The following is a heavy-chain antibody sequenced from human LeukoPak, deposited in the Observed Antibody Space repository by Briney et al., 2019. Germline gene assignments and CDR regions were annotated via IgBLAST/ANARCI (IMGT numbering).Heavy chain of an antibody. CDR1: GFTFSSYW. CDR2: ISGSGGST. CDR3: AKDRGYGMDV. V-gene: IGHV3-23*01. Sequence: GGSLRLSCAAPGFTFSSYWMSWVRQAPGKGLEWVSAISGSGGSTYYADSVKGRFTISRDNSKNTLYLQMNSLRAEDTAVYYCAKDRGYGMDVWGQGTTVTVSS. J-gene: IGHJ6*02.